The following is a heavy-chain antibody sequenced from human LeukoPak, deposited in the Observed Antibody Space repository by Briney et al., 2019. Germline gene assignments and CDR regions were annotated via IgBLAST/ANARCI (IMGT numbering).Heavy chain of an antibody. CDR1: GYTFKSYG. D-gene: IGHD1-26*01. Sequence: ASVKVSCKASGYTFKSYGISWVRQAPGQGLEWMGWISVYNGKTNYAQKLQGRVTMTTDTSTSTAYMELRSLRSDDTAVYYCARDAIRGVGAADPWGQGTLVTVSS. V-gene: IGHV1-18*01. CDR2: ISVYNGKT. CDR3: ARDAIRGVGAADP. J-gene: IGHJ5*02.